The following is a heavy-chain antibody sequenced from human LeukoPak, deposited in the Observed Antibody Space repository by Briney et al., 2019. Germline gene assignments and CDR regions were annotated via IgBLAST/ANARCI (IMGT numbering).Heavy chain of an antibody. CDR1: GFTFSSYS. D-gene: IGHD1-26*01. Sequence: PGGSLRLSCAASGFTFSSYSMDWVRQAPGKGLEWVSSISSSSSYIYYADSVKGRFTISRDNAKNSLYLQMNSLRAEDTAVYYCARDQELLLRHWGQGTLVTVSS. CDR3: ARDQELLLRH. V-gene: IGHV3-21*01. J-gene: IGHJ4*02. CDR2: ISSSSSYI.